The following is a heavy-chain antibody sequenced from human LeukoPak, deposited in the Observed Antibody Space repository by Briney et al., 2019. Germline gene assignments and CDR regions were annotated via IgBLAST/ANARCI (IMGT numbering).Heavy chain of an antibody. CDR3: AREAGGPVAGTGYYFDY. Sequence: GVSLRLSCAASGFTVSAYAMAWVRQAPGKGLEWVSTIYDDNTYYADSVKGRFTISRDNSKNTLYLQMNSLRAEDTAVYYCAREAGGPVAGTGYYFDYWGQGTLVTVSS. J-gene: IGHJ4*02. D-gene: IGHD6-19*01. CDR1: GFTVSAYA. V-gene: IGHV3-66*02. CDR2: IYDDNT.